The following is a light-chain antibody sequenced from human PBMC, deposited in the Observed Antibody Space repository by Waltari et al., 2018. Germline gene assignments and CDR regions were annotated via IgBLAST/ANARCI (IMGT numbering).Light chain of an antibody. J-gene: IGLJ3*02. Sequence: QSVLTQPPSVSEAPRQRVTISCSGSSSNIGNNAVNWYQQLPGKAPKLLIYYGDRRHSGVPDRFSGSNSGTAASLAISGLQSEDEADYYCAAWDDSLNGQVFGGGTKLTVL. CDR1: SSNIGNNA. CDR3: AAWDDSLNGQV. V-gene: IGLV1-36*01. CDR2: YGD.